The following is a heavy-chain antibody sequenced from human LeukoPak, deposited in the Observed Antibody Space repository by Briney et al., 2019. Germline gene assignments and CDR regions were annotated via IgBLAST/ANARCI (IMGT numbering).Heavy chain of an antibody. D-gene: IGHD2-21*01. CDR2: IKSKTDGGTT. V-gene: IGHV3-15*01. CDR1: GFTVSNAW. CDR3: TTTVVIAPSDAFDI. J-gene: IGHJ3*02. Sequence: GGSLRLSCAASGFTVSNAWMSWVRQAPGKGLEWVGRIKSKTDGGTTDYAAPVKGRFTISRDDSKNTLYLQMNSLKTEDTAVYYCTTTVVIAPSDAFDIWGQGTMVTVSS.